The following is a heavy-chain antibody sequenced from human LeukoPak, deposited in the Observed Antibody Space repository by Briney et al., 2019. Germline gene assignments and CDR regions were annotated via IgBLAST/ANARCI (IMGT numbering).Heavy chain of an antibody. V-gene: IGHV3-30*04. CDR1: GFAFSSYN. CDR3: ARGWALTGATNPSDY. CDR2: ISYDGSNK. Sequence: PGGSLRLSCVASGFAFSSYNMHWVRQAPGKGLEWVAVISYDGSNKFYADSVKGRFTISRDNSKNTLYLQMNSLRAEDTAVYYCARGWALTGATNPSDYWGQGTLVTVSS. J-gene: IGHJ4*02. D-gene: IGHD1-20*01.